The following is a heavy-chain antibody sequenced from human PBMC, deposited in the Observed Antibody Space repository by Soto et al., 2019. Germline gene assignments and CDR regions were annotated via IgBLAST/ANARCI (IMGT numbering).Heavy chain of an antibody. CDR2: IYYSGST. D-gene: IGHD3-22*01. CDR3: ARGAVGYYDSSGYGSAFDY. Sequence: PSETLSLTCAVSGGSISSYYWSWIRQPPGKGLEWIGYIYYSGSTNYNPSLKGRVTISVDTSKNQFSLKLSSVTAADTAVYYCARGAVGYYDSSGYGSAFDYWGQGTLGTVSS. CDR1: GGSISSYY. J-gene: IGHJ4*02. V-gene: IGHV4-59*01.